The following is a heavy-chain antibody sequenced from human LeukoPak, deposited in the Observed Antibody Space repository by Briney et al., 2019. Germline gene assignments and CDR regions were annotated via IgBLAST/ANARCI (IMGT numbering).Heavy chain of an antibody. J-gene: IGHJ5*02. V-gene: IGHV1-24*01. CDR1: GYTLTELS. CDR2: FDPEDGET. CDR3: ARVTVVTRSPWSWGPKKIGQEVNWFDP. D-gene: IGHD4-17*01. Sequence: ASVKVSCKVSGYTLTELSMHWVRQAPGKGLEWMGGFDPEDGETIYAQKFQGRVTMTEDTSTDTAYMELSSLRSEDTAVYYCARVTVVTRSPWSWGPKKIGQEVNWFDPWGQGTLIIVSS.